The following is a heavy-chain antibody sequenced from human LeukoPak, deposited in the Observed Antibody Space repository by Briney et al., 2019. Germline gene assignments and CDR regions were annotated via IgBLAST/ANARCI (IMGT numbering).Heavy chain of an antibody. J-gene: IGHJ4*02. CDR3: ASLGEYDSSGYRL. CDR2: IIPILGIA. V-gene: IGHV1-69*04. D-gene: IGHD3-22*01. CDR1: GGTFSSYA. Sequence: SVNVSCKASGGTFSSYAISWVRQAPGQGLEWMGRIIPILGIANYAQKFQGRVTITADKSTSTAYMELSSLRSEDTAVYYCASLGEYDSSGYRLWGQGTLVTVSS.